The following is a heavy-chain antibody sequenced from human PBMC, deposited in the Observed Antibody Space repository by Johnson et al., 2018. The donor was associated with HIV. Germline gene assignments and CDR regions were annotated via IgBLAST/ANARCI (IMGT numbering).Heavy chain of an antibody. CDR1: GFTFRSYG. D-gene: IGHD1-26*01. V-gene: IGHV3-33*06. Sequence: VQLVESGGGVVQPGRSLRLSCAASGFTFRSYGMHWVRQAPGKGLEWVAVIWYDGLNKYYADSVKGRFTISRDNSKNTLYLQMNSLRAEDTAVYYCAKDRSMDVAFDVWGQVTMVTVSS. CDR3: AKDRSMDVAFDV. CDR2: IWYDGLNK. J-gene: IGHJ3*01.